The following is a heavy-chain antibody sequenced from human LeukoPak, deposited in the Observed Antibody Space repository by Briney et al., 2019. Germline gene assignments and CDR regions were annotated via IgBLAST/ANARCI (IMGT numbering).Heavy chain of an antibody. CDR2: MNPNSGNT. J-gene: IGHJ5*02. Sequence: ASVTVSCTASGYTFTSYDINWVRQATGQGLEWMGWMNPNSGNTGYAQKFQGRVTITRNTSISTAYMELSSLRSEDTAVYYCARESYYYDSSGYPRWFDPWGQGTLVTVSS. V-gene: IGHV1-8*03. D-gene: IGHD3-22*01. CDR1: GYTFTSYD. CDR3: ARESYYYDSSGYPRWFDP.